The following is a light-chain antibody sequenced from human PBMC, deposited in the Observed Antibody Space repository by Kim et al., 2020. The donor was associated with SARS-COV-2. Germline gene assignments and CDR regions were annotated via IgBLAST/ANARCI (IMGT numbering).Light chain of an antibody. CDR2: GNN. V-gene: IGLV1-40*01. CDR3: QSYDSSLSAYV. J-gene: IGLJ1*01. Sequence: QRVTISCTGSSSNIGAGYDVHWYQQLPGTAPKLLIYGNNDRPSGVPDRFSGSKSGTSASLAITGLQAEDEADYYCQSYDSSLSAYVFGTGTKVTVL. CDR1: SSNIGAGYD.